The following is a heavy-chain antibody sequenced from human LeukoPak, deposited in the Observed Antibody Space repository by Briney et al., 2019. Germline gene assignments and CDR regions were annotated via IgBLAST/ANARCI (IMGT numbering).Heavy chain of an antibody. D-gene: IGHD6-13*01. V-gene: IGHV4-39*01. CDR3: ARHKASSSWYYFDL. CDR2: IYYTGST. Sequence: SETLSLTCTVSGGSISSSSYYWGWIRQPPGKGLEWIGFIYYTGSTYYNPSLESRVTISVDTSKNQFSLKLSSVTAADTAVYYCARHKASSSWYYFDLWGQGTLVTVSS. J-gene: IGHJ4*02. CDR1: GGSISSSSYY.